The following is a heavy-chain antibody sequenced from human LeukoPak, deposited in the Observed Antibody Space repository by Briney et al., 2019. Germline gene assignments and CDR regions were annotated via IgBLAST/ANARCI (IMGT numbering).Heavy chain of an antibody. Sequence: AXVKVSCKASGYTFTSYGIGWVRQAAGQGREGMGWISAYNGKTNYAQKLQGRVTMNKDTSTSTAYMQLRSLRSDDTAVYYCARDLTMTASIHYYYGMDVWGQGTTVTVSS. D-gene: IGHD3-22*01. CDR2: ISAYNGKT. CDR1: GYTFTSYG. V-gene: IGHV1-18*01. J-gene: IGHJ6*02. CDR3: ARDLTMTASIHYYYGMDV.